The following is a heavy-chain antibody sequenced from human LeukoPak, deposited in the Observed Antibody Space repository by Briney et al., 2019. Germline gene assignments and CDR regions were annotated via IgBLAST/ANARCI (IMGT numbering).Heavy chain of an antibody. J-gene: IGHJ3*02. V-gene: IGHV3-74*01. Sequence: GGSLRLSCAASGFTFSSYWMHWVRQAPGKGLVWVSRINSDGSSTSYADSVKGRFTISRDNAKNTLYLQMNSLRAEDTAVYYCATNNGSPLEPDAFDIWGQGTMVTVSS. D-gene: IGHD1-26*01. CDR3: ATNNGSPLEPDAFDI. CDR1: GFTFSSYW. CDR2: INSDGSST.